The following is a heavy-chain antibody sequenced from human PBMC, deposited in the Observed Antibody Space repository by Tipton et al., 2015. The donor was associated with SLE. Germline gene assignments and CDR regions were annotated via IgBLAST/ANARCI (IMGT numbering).Heavy chain of an antibody. CDR2: ISYDGSNK. V-gene: IGHV3-30-3*01. Sequence: SLRLSCAASGFTFSSYAMHWVRQAPGKGLEWVAVISYDGSNKYYADSVKGRFTISRDNSKNTLYLQMNSLRAEDTAVYYCARDRRRYFDWSDAFDIWGQGTMVTVSS. J-gene: IGHJ3*02. D-gene: IGHD3-9*01. CDR1: GFTFSSYA. CDR3: ARDRRRYFDWSDAFDI.